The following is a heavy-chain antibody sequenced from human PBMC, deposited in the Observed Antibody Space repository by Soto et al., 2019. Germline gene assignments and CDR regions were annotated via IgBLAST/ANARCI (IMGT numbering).Heavy chain of an antibody. Sequence: ASGKVSCKASGYTFTNYGITWVRQARGQGLEWMGWISAHNGNTYYAQKLQSRVTMTTDTSTSTAYMELRSLRSADTAVYYCARVPNYDFWNGYSAYWGQGTPAPV. D-gene: IGHD3-3*01. CDR3: ARVPNYDFWNGYSAY. CDR2: ISAHNGNT. V-gene: IGHV1-18*04. J-gene: IGHJ4*02. CDR1: GYTFTNYG.